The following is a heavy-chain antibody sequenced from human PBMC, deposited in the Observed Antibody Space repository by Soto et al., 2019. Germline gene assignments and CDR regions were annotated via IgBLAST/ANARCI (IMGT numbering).Heavy chain of an antibody. CDR2: IWYDGSNK. V-gene: IGHV3-33*01. CDR1: GLTFSNYG. CDR3: ARDRYSSGWYDLDY. J-gene: IGHJ4*02. D-gene: IGHD6-19*01. Sequence: QVQLVESGGGVVQPGRSLRLSCAASGLTFSNYGMHWVRQAPGKGLEWVAVIWYDGSNKYYADSVKGRFTISRDNSKNTLYLQMNSLRAEDTAVYYCARDRYSSGWYDLDYWGQGTLVTVSS.